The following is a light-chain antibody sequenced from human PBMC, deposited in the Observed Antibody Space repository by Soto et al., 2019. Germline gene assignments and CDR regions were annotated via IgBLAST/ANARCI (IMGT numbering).Light chain of an antibody. V-gene: IGLV2-8*01. CDR1: SSDVGGYNY. CDR2: EVT. Sequence: QSVLTQPPSASGSPGQSVTISCTGTSSDVGGYNYVSWYQQYPGKAPKLMIYEVTKRPSGVPDRFSGSKSGNTASLTVSGLQAEDEADYYCSSYAGSPYYVFGTGTKVTVL. J-gene: IGLJ1*01. CDR3: SSYAGSPYYV.